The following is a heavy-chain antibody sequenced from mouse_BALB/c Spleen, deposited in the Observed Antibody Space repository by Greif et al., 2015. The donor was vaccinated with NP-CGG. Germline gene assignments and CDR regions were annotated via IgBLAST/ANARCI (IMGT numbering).Heavy chain of an antibody. V-gene: IGHV1-80*01. CDR3: ARDRTGAMDY. Sequence: QVQLQQSGAELVRPGSSVKISCKASGYAFSSYWMNWVEQRPGQGLEWIGQIYPGDGDTNYNGKFKGKATLTADKSSSTAYMQLSSLTSEDSAVYFCARDRTGAMDYWGQGTSVTVSS. CDR2: IYPGDGDT. J-gene: IGHJ4*01. CDR1: GYAFSSYW. D-gene: IGHD3-2*01.